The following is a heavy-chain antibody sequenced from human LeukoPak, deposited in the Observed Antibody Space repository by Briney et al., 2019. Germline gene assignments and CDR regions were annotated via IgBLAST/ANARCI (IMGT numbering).Heavy chain of an antibody. D-gene: IGHD4-17*01. CDR3: ARDVHYGDYSDY. CDR2: IYYSGST. J-gene: IGHJ4*02. Sequence: PSETLSLTCTVSGGSISSYYWSWIRQPPGKGLEWIGYIYYSGSTNYNPSLKSRVTISVDTSKNQFSLKLSSVTAADTAVYYCARDVHYGDYSDYWGQGTLVTVSS. V-gene: IGHV4-59*01. CDR1: GGSISSYY.